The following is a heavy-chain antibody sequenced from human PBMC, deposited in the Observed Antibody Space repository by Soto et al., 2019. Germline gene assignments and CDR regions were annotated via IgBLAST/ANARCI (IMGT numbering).Heavy chain of an antibody. Sequence: PGESLKISCKGSGYSFTNYWIGWVRQMPGKGLEWMGIIYPGDSDTRYSPSFQGQVTISADKSTSTAFLQWSSLKASDTAMYYCARVVRNDRTNYDPWGQGTLVTVSS. J-gene: IGHJ5*02. CDR1: GYSFTNYW. CDR2: IYPGDSDT. V-gene: IGHV5-51*01. CDR3: ARVVRNDRTNYDP. D-gene: IGHD1-1*01.